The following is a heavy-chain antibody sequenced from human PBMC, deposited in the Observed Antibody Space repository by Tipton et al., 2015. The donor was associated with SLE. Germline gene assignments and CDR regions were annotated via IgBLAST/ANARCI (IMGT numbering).Heavy chain of an antibody. J-gene: IGHJ4*02. Sequence: QVQLVQSGGGVVQPGRSLRLSCAASGFTFTSYGIHWVRQAPGKGLEWVAFIQYDRRDKHYADSVKGRFTISRDNSKTTLYLQMNSLRAEDTAVYYCARVGEQWLVQGRLDYWGQGTLVTVSS. CDR3: ARVGEQWLVQGRLDY. D-gene: IGHD6-19*01. CDR1: GFTFTSYG. V-gene: IGHV3-33*08. CDR2: IQYDRRDK.